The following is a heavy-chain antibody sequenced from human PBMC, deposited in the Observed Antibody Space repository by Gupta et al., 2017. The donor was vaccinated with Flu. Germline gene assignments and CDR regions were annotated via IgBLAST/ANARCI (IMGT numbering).Heavy chain of an antibody. CDR3: ARHGEGGHVYNIYWYFDL. J-gene: IGHJ2*01. CDR2: IYPGDSDI. CDR1: GFTFTNYW. Sequence: EVHLVQSGAEVREPGESLKISCKASGFTFTNYWIGWVRQMAGKGLEWMGIIYPGDSDIRYSPSFQGQVTISADQSTSTAYLEWTSLKASDTAMYYCARHGEGGHVYNIYWYFDLWGRGTLVTVSS. D-gene: IGHD5-24*01. V-gene: IGHV5-51*01.